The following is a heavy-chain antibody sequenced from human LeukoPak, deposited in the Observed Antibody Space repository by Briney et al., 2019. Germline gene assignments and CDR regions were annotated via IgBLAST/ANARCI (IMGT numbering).Heavy chain of an antibody. CDR3: VRRAAYYDSSGYLAPDYYFDL. Sequence: PGRSLRLSCAASGFTFNGHSMHWVRQAPGKGLEWVAHISYDGSNTFFADSVKGRFTISRDNSRYTVYLQMNSLRREDTAFYYCVRRAAYYDSSGYLAPDYYFDLWGQGTLVTVSS. CDR2: ISYDGSNT. CDR1: GFTFNGHS. J-gene: IGHJ4*02. D-gene: IGHD3-22*01. V-gene: IGHV3-30*04.